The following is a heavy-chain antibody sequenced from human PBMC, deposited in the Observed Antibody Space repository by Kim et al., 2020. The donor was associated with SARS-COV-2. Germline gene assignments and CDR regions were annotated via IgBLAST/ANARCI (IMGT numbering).Heavy chain of an antibody. V-gene: IGHV3-15*01. Sequence: GGSLRLSCAASGFTFSNAWMSWVRQAPGKGLEWVGRIKSKTDGGTTDYAAPVKGRFTISRDDSKNTLYLQMNSLKIEDTAVYYCTTDIAAAGDSRDYWGQGTLVTVSS. CDR3: TTDIAAAGDSRDY. J-gene: IGHJ4*02. D-gene: IGHD6-13*01. CDR2: IKSKTDGGTT. CDR1: GFTFSNAW.